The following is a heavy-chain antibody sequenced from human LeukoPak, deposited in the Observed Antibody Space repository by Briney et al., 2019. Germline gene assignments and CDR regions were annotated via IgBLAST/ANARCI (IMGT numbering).Heavy chain of an antibody. Sequence: GASVKVSCKASGGTFSSYAISWVRQAPGQGLEWMGRIIPILGIANYAQKFQGRVTITADKSTSTAYMELSSLRSEDTAVYYCARGGAYCGGDCYSHISTGEYFQHWGQGTLVTVSS. CDR3: ARGGAYCGGDCYSHISTGEYFQH. CDR1: GGTFSSYA. D-gene: IGHD2-21*02. CDR2: IIPILGIA. V-gene: IGHV1-69*04. J-gene: IGHJ1*01.